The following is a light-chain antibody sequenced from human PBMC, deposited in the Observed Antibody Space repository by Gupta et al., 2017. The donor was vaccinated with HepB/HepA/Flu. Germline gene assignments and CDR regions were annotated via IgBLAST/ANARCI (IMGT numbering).Light chain of an antibody. J-gene: IGKJ1*01. CDR3: QQYGNSPQT. V-gene: IGKV3-15*01. Sequence: TQSPPTLSVSPEERAPLSCRASKIGSSNLAWYQQKPGQAPRLLIYGASTRATGIPARFSGSGSGTEFTLTISRLESEDFAVYYCQQYGNSPQTFGQGTKVEIK. CDR2: GAS. CDR1: KIGSSN.